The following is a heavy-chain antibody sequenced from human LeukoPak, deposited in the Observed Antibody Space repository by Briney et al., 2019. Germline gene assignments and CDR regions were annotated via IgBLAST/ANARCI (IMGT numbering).Heavy chain of an antibody. CDR3: AREAVSYDYIWTRSYHWYFDL. Sequence: PSETLSLTCTVSGNSISSGDNYWSWIRQPAGKGLEWIGRIYTSGSTNYNPSLKSRVTISGDTSKNQFSLKLSSVTAADTAVYYCAREAVSYDYIWTRSYHWYFDLWGRGTLITVSS. CDR1: GNSISSGDNY. V-gene: IGHV4-61*02. D-gene: IGHD3-16*01. J-gene: IGHJ2*01. CDR2: IYTSGST.